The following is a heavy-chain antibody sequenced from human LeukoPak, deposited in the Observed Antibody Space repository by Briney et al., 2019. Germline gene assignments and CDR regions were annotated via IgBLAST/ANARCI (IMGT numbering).Heavy chain of an antibody. CDR3: AKSVLSGYFDY. Sequence: GGSLILSCAASGFTLSNYWMCWVRQIPGKGLEWVANIKQDGSVTHHVDSVKGRFTISRDNSKNTLYLQMNSLRAEDTAVYYCAKSVLSGYFDYWGQGTLVTVAS. CDR1: GFTLSNYW. D-gene: IGHD3-9*01. J-gene: IGHJ4*02. CDR2: IKQDGSVT. V-gene: IGHV3-7*02.